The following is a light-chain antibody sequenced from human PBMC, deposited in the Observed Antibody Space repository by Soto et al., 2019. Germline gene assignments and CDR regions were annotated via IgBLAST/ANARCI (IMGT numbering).Light chain of an antibody. CDR3: QQSFRTLLT. J-gene: IGKJ4*01. Sequence: DIQMTQSPSSLSASVGDRITITCRASQNIRTYLKWYQRKPGKAPKLLIYAASSLQSGVPSRFSASGSGTDFTLTIGGLQPEDFATYYCQQSFRTLLTFGGGTSVEI. CDR1: QNIRTY. CDR2: AAS. V-gene: IGKV1-39*01.